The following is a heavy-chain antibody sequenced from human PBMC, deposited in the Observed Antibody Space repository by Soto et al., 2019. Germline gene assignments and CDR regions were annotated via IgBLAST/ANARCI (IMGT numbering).Heavy chain of an antibody. CDR1: GYTFTSYA. D-gene: IGHD3-16*01. J-gene: IGHJ4*02. V-gene: IGHV1-3*05. CDR2: INAGNGNT. CDR3: ARDGGGRWLQSYFDY. Sequence: QVQLVQSGAEEKKPGASVKVSCKASGYTFTSYAMHWVRQAPGQRLEWMGWINAGNGNTKYSQKFQGRVTITRDTSASTAYMELSSLSSEDTAVYYCARDGGGRWLQSYFDYWGQGTLVTVSS.